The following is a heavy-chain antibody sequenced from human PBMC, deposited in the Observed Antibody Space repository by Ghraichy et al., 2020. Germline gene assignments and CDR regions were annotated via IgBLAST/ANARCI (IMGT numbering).Heavy chain of an antibody. CDR3: AKDVGDFYYYYYMDV. CDR1: GFTFSRIA. D-gene: IGHD4-17*01. Sequence: GGSLRPSCAASGFTFSRIAMTWVRQAPGKGLEWVSTISSAAVTYYADSVKGRFTISRDNSKNTLYLQMNSLRAEDTAVYYCAKDVGDFYYYYYMDVWGRGTTVTVSS. CDR2: ISSAAVT. J-gene: IGHJ6*03. V-gene: IGHV3-23*01.